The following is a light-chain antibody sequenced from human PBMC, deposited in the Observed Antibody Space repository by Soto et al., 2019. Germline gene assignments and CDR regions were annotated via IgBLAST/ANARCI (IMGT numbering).Light chain of an antibody. CDR2: GTS. Sequence: EIVLTQSPGTLSFSPGERATLSCRASQSVAANSLAWYQHKPGQGPRLLIYGTSTRATGIPDRFSGSGSGTDFTLTIGRLEPEDFAVYYCQQYGSSPLTFGGGAKVEIK. CDR1: QSVAANS. CDR3: QQYGSSPLT. V-gene: IGKV3-20*01. J-gene: IGKJ4*01.